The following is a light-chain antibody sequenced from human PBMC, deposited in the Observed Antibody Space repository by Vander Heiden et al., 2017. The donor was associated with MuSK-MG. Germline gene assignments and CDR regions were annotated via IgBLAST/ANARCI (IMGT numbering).Light chain of an antibody. CDR3: QQYGSSPLT. Sequence: EIVLTQSPGTLSLSPGERATLSCRASQSVSSSYLAWYQQKPGQAPRLLIYGASSRATGIPDRFSGSGSVTDFTLTISSLVPEDFAVYYCQQYGSSPLTFGHGTKVDIK. CDR2: GAS. CDR1: QSVSSSY. J-gene: IGKJ3*01. V-gene: IGKV3-20*01.